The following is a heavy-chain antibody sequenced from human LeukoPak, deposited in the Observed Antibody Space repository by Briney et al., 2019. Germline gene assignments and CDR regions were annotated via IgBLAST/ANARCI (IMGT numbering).Heavy chain of an antibody. Sequence: SETLSLTCTVSGGSISSNGYYWGWIRQPPGKGLEWIGNNSGSTYYNPSLKSRVTISVDTSKNQFSLKLSSVTAADTAAYFCARHRVTMVRGVTFYYYYYMDVWGKGTTVTISS. J-gene: IGHJ6*03. CDR2: NSGST. CDR1: GGSISSNGYY. D-gene: IGHD3-10*01. V-gene: IGHV4-39*01. CDR3: ARHRVTMVRGVTFYYYYYMDV.